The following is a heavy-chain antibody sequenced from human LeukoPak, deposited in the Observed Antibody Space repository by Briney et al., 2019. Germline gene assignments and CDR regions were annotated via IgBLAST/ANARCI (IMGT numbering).Heavy chain of an antibody. J-gene: IGHJ3*02. CDR2: ISWNSGSI. D-gene: IGHD4-17*01. Sequence: GGSLRLSCAASGFTFDDYAMHWVRQAPGKGLEWVSGISWNSGSIGYADSVKGRFTISRDNAKNSLYLQMNSLRAEDTAVYYCAKDGEATTTVTPNDAFDIWGQGAMVTVSS. CDR3: AKDGEATTTVTPNDAFDI. CDR1: GFTFDDYA. V-gene: IGHV3-9*01.